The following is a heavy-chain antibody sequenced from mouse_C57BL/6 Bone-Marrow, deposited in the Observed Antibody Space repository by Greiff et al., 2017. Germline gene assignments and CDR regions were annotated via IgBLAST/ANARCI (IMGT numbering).Heavy chain of an antibody. V-gene: IGHV1-75*01. D-gene: IGHD1-1*01. CDR3: ASPNYYGSRGDFDY. CDR1: GYTFTDYY. CDR2: IFPGSGST. Sequence: VQLQQSGPELVKPGASVKISCKASGYTFTDYYINWVKQRPGQGLEWIGWIFPGSGSTYYNAKFKGKATLTVEKSSSTAYMLLSILTSEDSSVYCCASPNYYGSRGDFDYGGQGTTLTVSS. J-gene: IGHJ2*01.